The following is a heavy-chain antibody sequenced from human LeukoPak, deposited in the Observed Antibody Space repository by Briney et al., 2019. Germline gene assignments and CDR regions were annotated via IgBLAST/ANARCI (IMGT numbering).Heavy chain of an antibody. V-gene: IGHV3-23*01. J-gene: IGHJ4*02. Sequence: GGSLRLSCAASGFTFSSYAMGWVRQAPGKGLQRISGITISGDNTYYADSVKGRFTISGDNSKNTLYLQMNSLRAEDTAIYYCGRDYHLDHWGQGTLVTVSS. CDR1: GFTFSSYA. CDR3: GRDYHLDH. D-gene: IGHD1-14*01. CDR2: ITISGDNT.